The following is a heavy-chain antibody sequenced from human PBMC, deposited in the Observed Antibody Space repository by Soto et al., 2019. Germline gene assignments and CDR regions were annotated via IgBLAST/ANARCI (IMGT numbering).Heavy chain of an antibody. D-gene: IGHD3-22*01. CDR1: GFTFSSYD. Sequence: GGSLRLSCAASGFTFSSYDMHWVRQATGKGLEWVSAIGTAGDTYYPGSVKGRFTISRENAKNSLYLQMNSLRAGDTAVYYCARGLAPGDYYYYYYMDVWGKGTTVTVSS. V-gene: IGHV3-13*01. CDR3: ARGLAPGDYYYYYYMDV. J-gene: IGHJ6*03. CDR2: IGTAGDT.